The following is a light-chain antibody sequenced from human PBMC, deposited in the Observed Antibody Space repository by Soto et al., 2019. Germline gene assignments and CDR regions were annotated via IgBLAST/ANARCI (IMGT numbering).Light chain of an antibody. CDR1: SSDVGGYNY. CDR2: DVS. V-gene: IGLV2-11*01. Sequence: ALTQPRSVSGSPGQSVTISCTGTSSDVGGYNYVPWYQQHPGKAPKLMIYDVSKRPSGVPDRFSGSKSGNTASLTISGLQAEDEADYYCCSYAGSYTYVFGTGTKVTVL. J-gene: IGLJ1*01. CDR3: CSYAGSYTYV.